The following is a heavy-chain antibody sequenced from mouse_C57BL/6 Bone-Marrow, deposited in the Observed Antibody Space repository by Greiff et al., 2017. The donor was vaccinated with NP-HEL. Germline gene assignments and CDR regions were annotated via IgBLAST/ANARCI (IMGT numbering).Heavy chain of an antibody. D-gene: IGHD2-12*01. CDR1: GYTFTDYE. Sequence: QVHVKQSGAELVRPGASVTLSCKASGYTFTDYEMHWVKQTPVHGLEWIGAIDPETGGTAYNQKFKGKAILTADKSSSTAYMELRSLTSEDSAVYYCTRYYSPHYYAMDYWGQGTSVTVSS. CDR3: TRYYSPHYYAMDY. J-gene: IGHJ4*01. V-gene: IGHV1-15*01. CDR2: IDPETGGT.